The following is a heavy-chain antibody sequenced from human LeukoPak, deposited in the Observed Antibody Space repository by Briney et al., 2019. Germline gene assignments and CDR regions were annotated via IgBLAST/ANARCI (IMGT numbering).Heavy chain of an antibody. CDR2: ISYDGSKK. CDR3: ARVSTKYSSSWSEYFQH. V-gene: IGHV3-30*03. Sequence: GGSLRLSCAASGFTFSTYGMHWVRQAPGKGLEWVAVISYDGSKKYYADSVKGRFTISRDNSKNTLYLQMNSLRAEDTAVYYCARVSTKYSSSWSEYFQHWGQGTLVTVSS. D-gene: IGHD6-13*01. J-gene: IGHJ1*01. CDR1: GFTFSTYG.